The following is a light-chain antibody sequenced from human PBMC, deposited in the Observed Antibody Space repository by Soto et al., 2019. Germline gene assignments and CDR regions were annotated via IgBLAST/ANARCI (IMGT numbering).Light chain of an antibody. V-gene: IGKV3-15*01. J-gene: IGKJ4*02. CDR1: HSLSKN. CDR3: HQYKSGPRT. Sequence: IVRTQSPAPLSLSRGERATLSXRASHSLSKNLTWYQQKAGXAPTXXXDGXSTSATGGPARLSGSGSGTEFTLTISSLQSEDFACYYCHQYKSGPRTFGGGTKVDIK. CDR2: GXS.